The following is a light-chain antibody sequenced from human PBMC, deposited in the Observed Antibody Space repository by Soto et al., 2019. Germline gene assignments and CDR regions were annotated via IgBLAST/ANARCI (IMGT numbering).Light chain of an antibody. V-gene: IGLV1-44*01. J-gene: IGLJ3*02. Sequence: QSLLTQPPSASGTPGQRVTISCSGSNSDIGSNPVNWYQHLPGTAPKLLIYSTFQRPSGVPDRFSGSKFDTSASLAISGLQSEDEALYYCAVLSDSLNGWVLGGGTKLTVL. CDR1: NSDIGSNP. CDR3: AVLSDSLNGWV. CDR2: STF.